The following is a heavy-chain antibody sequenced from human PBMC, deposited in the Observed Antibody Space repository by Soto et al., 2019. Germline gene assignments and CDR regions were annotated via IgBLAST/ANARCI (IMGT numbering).Heavy chain of an antibody. V-gene: IGHV3-30-3*01. J-gene: IGHJ4*02. CDR1: GFTFGSYA. Sequence: PGGSLRLSXQASGFTFGSYAMHWVRQLPGKGLEWVAVILYDGSNKYYADSVKGRFTISRDNSKNTLYRQMNSLRAEDTAVYYCSRDRTSARWLQSYYFDYWGQGTLVTVSS. D-gene: IGHD5-12*01. CDR3: SRDRTSARWLQSYYFDY. CDR2: ILYDGSNK.